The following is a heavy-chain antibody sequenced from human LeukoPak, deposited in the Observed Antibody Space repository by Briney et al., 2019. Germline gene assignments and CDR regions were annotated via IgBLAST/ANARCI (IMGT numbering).Heavy chain of an antibody. CDR3: ARGGLLAVAGLEDY. CDR2: MNPNSGNT. CDR1: GYTFTSYV. Sequence: GALVKVSCKASGYTFTSYVINWVRQATGQGLEWMGWMNPNSGNTGYAQKFQGRVTMTRNTSISTAYMELSSLRSEDTAVYYCARGGLLAVAGLEDYWGQGTLVTVSS. J-gene: IGHJ4*02. D-gene: IGHD6-19*01. V-gene: IGHV1-8*01.